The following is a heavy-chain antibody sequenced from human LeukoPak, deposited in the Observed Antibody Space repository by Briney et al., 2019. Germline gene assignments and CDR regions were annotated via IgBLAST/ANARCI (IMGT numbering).Heavy chain of an antibody. J-gene: IGHJ4*02. D-gene: IGHD6-19*01. V-gene: IGHV1-18*01. CDR1: GYDFTSVG. CDR2: ISPYNGNT. Sequence: GASVKVSCKASGYDFTSVGITWVRQAPGQGLEWMGWISPYNGNTRYVQKLQGRVTMTTDTSTSTAYIELRSLRFDDTAVYYCARAGSGSGWYFDYWGQGTLVTVSS. CDR3: ARAGSGSGWYFDY.